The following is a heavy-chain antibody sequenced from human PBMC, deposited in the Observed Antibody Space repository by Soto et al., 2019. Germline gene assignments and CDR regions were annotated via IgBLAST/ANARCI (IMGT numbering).Heavy chain of an antibody. CDR2: IYYSGST. Sequence: QVQLQESGPGLVKPSETLSLTCTVSGGSISSYYWSWIRQPPGKGLEWIGYIYYSGSTNYNPSLKSRVTISVDTSKNQFSLKLSSVTAADTAVYYCARLQWELLRAGDYWGQGTLVTVSS. V-gene: IGHV4-59*01. D-gene: IGHD1-26*01. J-gene: IGHJ4*02. CDR1: GGSISSYY. CDR3: ARLQWELLRAGDY.